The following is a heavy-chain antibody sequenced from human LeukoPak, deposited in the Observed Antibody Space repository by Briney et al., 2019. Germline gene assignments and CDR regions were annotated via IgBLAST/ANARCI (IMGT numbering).Heavy chain of an antibody. J-gene: IGHJ4*02. CDR3: ARESRPTFYYDSSGYYPDY. Sequence: SETLSLTCTVSGGSISSGDYYWSWIRQPPEKGLEWIGYIYYSGSTFYNPSLKSRVIISVDTSKNQFSLKLSSVTAADTAVYYCARESRPTFYYDSSGYYPDYWGQGTPVTVSS. D-gene: IGHD3-22*01. CDR2: IYYSGST. CDR1: GGSISSGDYY. V-gene: IGHV4-30-4*01.